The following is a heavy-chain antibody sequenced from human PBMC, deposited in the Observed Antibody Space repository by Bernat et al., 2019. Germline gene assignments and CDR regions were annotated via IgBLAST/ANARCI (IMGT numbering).Heavy chain of an antibody. V-gene: IGHV3-7*01. CDR3: ARDMGYCSGGSCYRYYYYYYMDV. CDR2: IKQDGSEK. Sequence: EVQLVESGGGLVQPGGSLRLSCAASGFTFSSYWMSWVRQAPGKGLEWVANIKQDGSEKYYVDSVKGRFTISRDNAKNSLYLQMNSLRAEDTAVYYCARDMGYCSGGSCYRYYYYYYMDVWGKGTTVTVSS. J-gene: IGHJ6*03. CDR1: GFTFSSYW. D-gene: IGHD2-15*01.